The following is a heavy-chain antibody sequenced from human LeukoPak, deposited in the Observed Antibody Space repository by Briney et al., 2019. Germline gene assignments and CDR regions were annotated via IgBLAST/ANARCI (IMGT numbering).Heavy chain of an antibody. CDR1: GVSFSRYS. Sequence: PSETLSLTCSVSGVSFSRYSWNWIRQPPGKRLEWIGYVYNGGTNYNPSLKSRVTMSVDTSKKRFSLTLTSVNAADTAVYYCARDTTLDEGSSRYGFDYWGQGTLVTVSS. CDR2: VYNGGT. J-gene: IGHJ4*02. V-gene: IGHV4-59*01. CDR3: ARDTTLDEGSSRYGFDY. D-gene: IGHD6-13*01.